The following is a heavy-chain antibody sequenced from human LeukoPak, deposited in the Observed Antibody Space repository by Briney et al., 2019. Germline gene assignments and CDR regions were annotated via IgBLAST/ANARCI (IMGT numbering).Heavy chain of an antibody. V-gene: IGHV4-59*13. Sequence: PSETLSLTCSISGASMSNYLWSWIRQSPGKGLEWIGCVYHSGTAIYNPSLESRVTISIDTSKNQFSLRLNSVTAADTAVYYCARDSGNIVATVFDYWGQGTLVTVSS. J-gene: IGHJ4*02. CDR1: GASMSNYL. CDR2: VYHSGTA. CDR3: ARDSGNIVATVFDY. D-gene: IGHD5-12*01.